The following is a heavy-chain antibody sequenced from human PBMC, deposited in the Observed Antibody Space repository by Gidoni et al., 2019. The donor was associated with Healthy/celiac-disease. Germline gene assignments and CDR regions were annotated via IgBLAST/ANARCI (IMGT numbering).Heavy chain of an antibody. D-gene: IGHD5-18*01. Sequence: QVQLVESGGGVVHPGRSLRLSCAASGFTFSSYGMHWVRQAPGKGLEWVAVISYDGSNKYYADSVKGRFTISRDNSKNTLYLQMNSLRAEDTAVYYCAKDRPGYSYDQVDYWGQGTLVTVSS. CDR1: GFTFSSYG. CDR3: AKDRPGYSYDQVDY. V-gene: IGHV3-30*18. CDR2: ISYDGSNK. J-gene: IGHJ4*02.